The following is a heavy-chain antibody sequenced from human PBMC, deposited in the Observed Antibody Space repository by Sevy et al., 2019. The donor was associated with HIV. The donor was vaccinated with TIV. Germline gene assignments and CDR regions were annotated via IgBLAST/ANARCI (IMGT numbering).Heavy chain of an antibody. CDR2: IYSGGST. V-gene: IGHV3-66*02. D-gene: IGHD3-10*01. CDR3: ARDLRNYYGSGSYYSIGVFDI. Sequence: GGSLRLSCAASGFTVSSNYMSWVRQAPGKGLEWVSVIYSGGSTYYADSVKGRFTNSRDNSKNTLYLQMNSLRDEDTAVYYCARDLRNYYGSGSYYSIGVFDIWGQGTMVTVSS. CDR1: GFTVSSNY. J-gene: IGHJ3*02.